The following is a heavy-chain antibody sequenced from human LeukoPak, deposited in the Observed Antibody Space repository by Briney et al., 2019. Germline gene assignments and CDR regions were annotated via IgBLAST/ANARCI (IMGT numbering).Heavy chain of an antibody. Sequence: GGSLRLSCVASGFTFSTSSMNWVRQAPGKGLEWISYINSASATFYYADSVKGRFIISRDNAKNLLFLQMNNLRAEDSAMYYCARGVGFVVVPAVFDSWGQGTLVTVSS. V-gene: IGHV3-48*01. CDR2: INSASATF. CDR1: GFTFSTSS. CDR3: ARGVGFVVVPAVFDS. D-gene: IGHD2-2*01. J-gene: IGHJ4*02.